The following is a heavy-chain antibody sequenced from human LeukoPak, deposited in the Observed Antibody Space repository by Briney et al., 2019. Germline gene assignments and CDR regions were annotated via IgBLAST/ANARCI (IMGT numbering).Heavy chain of an antibody. J-gene: IGHJ4*02. Sequence: SQTLSLTCTVSGGSISGYYWSLIWLPPRPGQHWIGYIYYSENTNYTPSLKSRVTISLDTSKNQFSLKLSSVTTADTAVYFCTRRVAVAGTPKASFDYWGQGILVTVSS. CDR2: IYYSENT. V-gene: IGHV4-59*08. CDR3: TRRVAVAGTPKASFDY. D-gene: IGHD6-19*01. CDR1: GGSISGYY.